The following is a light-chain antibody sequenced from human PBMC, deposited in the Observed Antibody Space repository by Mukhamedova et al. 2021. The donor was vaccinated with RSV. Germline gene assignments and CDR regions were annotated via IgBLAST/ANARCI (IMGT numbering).Light chain of an antibody. CDR2: WAS. CDR3: QQYYSTLYT. Sequence: SQSVLYSSNNKNYLAWYQQKPGQPPKLLIYWASTRESGVPDRFSGSGSGTDFTLTISSLPAEDVAVYYCQQYYSTLYTFGQGTKL. J-gene: IGKJ2*01. V-gene: IGKV4-1*01. CDR1: QSVLYSSNNKNY.